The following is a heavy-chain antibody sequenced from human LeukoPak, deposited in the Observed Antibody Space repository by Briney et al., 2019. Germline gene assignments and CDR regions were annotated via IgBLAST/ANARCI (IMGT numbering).Heavy chain of an antibody. J-gene: IGHJ6*02. CDR1: GGPISSGGYY. D-gene: IGHD1-26*01. Sequence: SETLSLTCTVSGGPISSGGYYWSWIRQHPGKGLEWIGYIYYSGSTYYNPSLKSRVTISVDTSKNQFSLKLSSVTAADTAVYYCARDSPRGVYYYYYGMDVWGQGTTVTVSS. V-gene: IGHV4-31*03. CDR3: ARDSPRGVYYYYYGMDV. CDR2: IYYSGST.